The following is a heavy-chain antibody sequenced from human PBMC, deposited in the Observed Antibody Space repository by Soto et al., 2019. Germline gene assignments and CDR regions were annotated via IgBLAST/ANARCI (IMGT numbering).Heavy chain of an antibody. CDR2: VHPSGST. Sequence: SETLSLTCAVFSASLGDHYWAWIRQSPDKGLEWIGEVHPSGSTDYNPSLKSRLLIAVDTSKNQISLMLTSVTAADTAVYYCARFAKEGNPKVGTWYDFDYWGQGILVTVSS. V-gene: IGHV4-34*01. CDR1: SASLGDHY. J-gene: IGHJ4*02. D-gene: IGHD6-13*01. CDR3: ARFAKEGNPKVGTWYDFDY.